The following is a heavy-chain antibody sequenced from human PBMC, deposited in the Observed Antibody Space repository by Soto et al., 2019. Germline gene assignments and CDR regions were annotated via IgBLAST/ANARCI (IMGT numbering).Heavy chain of an antibody. CDR1: GGTFSSYA. Sequence: SVKVSCKASGGTFSSYAISWVRQAPGQGLEWMGGIIPIFGTANYAQKFQGRVTITADESTSTAYMELSSLRSEDTAVYYCAEYSSGWYGDYYYGMDVWGQGTTVTVSS. J-gene: IGHJ6*02. V-gene: IGHV1-69*13. D-gene: IGHD6-19*01. CDR3: AEYSSGWYGDYYYGMDV. CDR2: IIPIFGTA.